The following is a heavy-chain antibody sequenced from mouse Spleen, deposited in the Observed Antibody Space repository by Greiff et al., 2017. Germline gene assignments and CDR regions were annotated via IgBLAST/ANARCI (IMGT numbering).Heavy chain of an antibody. Sequence: VQLQQPGAELVMPGASVKLSCKASGYTFTSYWMHWVKQRPGQGLEWIGEIDPSDSYTNYNQKFKGKATLTVDKSSSTAYMQLSSLTSEDSAVYYCAREARALDYWGQGTTLTVSS. CDR1: GYTFTSYW. J-gene: IGHJ2*01. CDR2: IDPSDSYT. CDR3: AREARALDY. D-gene: IGHD3-1*01. V-gene: IGHV1-69*01.